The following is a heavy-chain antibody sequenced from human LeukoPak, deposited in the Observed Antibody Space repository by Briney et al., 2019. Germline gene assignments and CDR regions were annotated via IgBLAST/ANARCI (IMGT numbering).Heavy chain of an antibody. CDR1: GFTFSSYG. CDR2: IPYDGRNQ. CDR3: AKDGTIFGVTYLDY. J-gene: IGHJ4*02. V-gene: IGHV3-30*02. D-gene: IGHD3-3*01. Sequence: GGSLRLSCVASGFTFSSYGMHWVRQAPGKGLEWVAFIPYDGRNQYFADSVEGRFTISRDISKNTLHLQMNSLRTEDTAVYYCAKDGTIFGVTYLDYWGQGTLVTVSS.